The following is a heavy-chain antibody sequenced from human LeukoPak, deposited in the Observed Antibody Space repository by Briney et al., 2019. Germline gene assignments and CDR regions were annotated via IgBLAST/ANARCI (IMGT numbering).Heavy chain of an antibody. CDR2: MKQDGSEI. V-gene: IGHV3-7*01. J-gene: IGHJ3*02. CDR3: ARVSGDGESSYRALDI. D-gene: IGHD1-26*01. Sequence: GGSLRLSCAASRFTFSNYWMSWVRQAPRKGLEWVANMKQDGSEINYVDSVKGRFTISRDNAKNSLYLQMNSLRVEDTAVYYCARVSGDGESSYRALDIWGQGTMVTVSS. CDR1: RFTFSNYW.